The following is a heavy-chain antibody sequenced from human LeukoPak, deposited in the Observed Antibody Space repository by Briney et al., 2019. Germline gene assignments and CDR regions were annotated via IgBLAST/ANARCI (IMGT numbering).Heavy chain of an antibody. Sequence: PSETLSLTCTVSGDSISNYYWSWIRQPPGKGLEWIGEINHSGSTSYNPSLKSRVTISVDTSKNQFSLKLSSVTAADTAVYYCARGMSALYGSGSYVFDYWGQGTLVTVSS. J-gene: IGHJ4*02. CDR3: ARGMSALYGSGSYVFDY. CDR1: GDSISNYY. V-gene: IGHV4-34*01. CDR2: INHSGST. D-gene: IGHD3-10*01.